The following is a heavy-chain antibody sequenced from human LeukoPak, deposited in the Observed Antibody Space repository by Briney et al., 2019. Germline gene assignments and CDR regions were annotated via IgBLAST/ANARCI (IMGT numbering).Heavy chain of an antibody. J-gene: IGHJ4*02. CDR1: GFTFSGYE. D-gene: IGHD3-22*01. CDR2: ISGSGCST. V-gene: IGHV3-23*01. Sequence: GGSLRLSCEASGFTFSGYEMNWVRQAPGKGLEWVSAISGSGCSTYYADSVKGRFTISRDNSKNTLYLQRNSLRAEDTAVYYCAKEQTYYYDSPLDYWGQGTLVTVSS. CDR3: AKEQTYYYDSPLDY.